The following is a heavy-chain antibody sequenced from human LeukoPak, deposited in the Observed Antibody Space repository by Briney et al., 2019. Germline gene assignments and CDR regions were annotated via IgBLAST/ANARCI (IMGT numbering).Heavy chain of an antibody. V-gene: IGHV3-48*04. CDR1: GFTFSSYA. CDR2: ISSSGSTI. J-gene: IGHJ4*02. D-gene: IGHD6-19*01. Sequence: GGSLRLSCAASGFTFSSYAMSWVRQAPGKGLEWVSYISSSGSTIYYADSVKGRFTISRDNAKNSLYLQMNSLRAEDTAVYYCATREGYSSGWFDYWGQGTLVTVSS. CDR3: ATREGYSSGWFDY.